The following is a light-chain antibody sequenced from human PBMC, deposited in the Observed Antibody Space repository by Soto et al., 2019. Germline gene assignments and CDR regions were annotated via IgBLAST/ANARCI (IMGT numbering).Light chain of an antibody. CDR3: QQRSNWPPYT. CDR1: QSVSSY. V-gene: IGKV3-11*01. J-gene: IGKJ2*01. CDR2: DAS. Sequence: EIVLTQSPATLSLSPGERATLSCRASQSVSSYLAWYQPKPGQAPRLLIYDASNRATGIPARFSGSGSGTDFTLHISRLEPEDFAVYYCQQRSNWPPYTFGQGTKLEIK.